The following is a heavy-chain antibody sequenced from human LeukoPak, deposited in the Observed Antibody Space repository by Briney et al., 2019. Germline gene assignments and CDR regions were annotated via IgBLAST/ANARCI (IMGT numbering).Heavy chain of an antibody. D-gene: IGHD3-3*01. CDR1: GYTFTSYD. CDR2: MNPNSGNT. V-gene: IGHV1-8*03. Sequence: ASVKVSCKASGYTFTSYDINWVRQATGQGLEWMGWMNPNSGNTGYAQKFQGRVTITRNTSISTAYMELSSLRSEDTAVYYCARDLSTIFGPTAFDIWGQGTMVTVSS. J-gene: IGHJ3*02. CDR3: ARDLSTIFGPTAFDI.